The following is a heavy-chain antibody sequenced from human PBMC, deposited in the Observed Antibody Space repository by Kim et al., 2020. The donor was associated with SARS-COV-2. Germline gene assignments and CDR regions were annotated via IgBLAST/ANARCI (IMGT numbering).Heavy chain of an antibody. D-gene: IGHD2-2*01. J-gene: IGHJ3*02. V-gene: IGHV3-30*18. Sequence: GGSLRLSCAASGFTFSSYGMHWVRQAPGKGLEWVAVISYDGSNKYYADSVKGRFTISRDNSKNTLYLQMNSLRAEDTAVYYCAKCKGSSAKDAFDIWGQGTMVTVSS. CDR2: ISYDGSNK. CDR3: AKCKGSSAKDAFDI. CDR1: GFTFSSYG.